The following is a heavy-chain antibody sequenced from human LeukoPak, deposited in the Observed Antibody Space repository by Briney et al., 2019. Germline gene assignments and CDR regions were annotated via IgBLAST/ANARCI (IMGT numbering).Heavy chain of an antibody. V-gene: IGHV4-59*01. D-gene: IGHD6-19*01. Sequence: PSETLSLTCTVSGGSISSYYWSWIRQPPGKGLEWIGYIYYSGSTNYNPSLKSRVTISVDTSKNQFSLKLSSVTAADTAVYYCATEEIAVAGTTAGFDYWGQGTLVTVSS. J-gene: IGHJ4*02. CDR3: ATEEIAVAGTTAGFDY. CDR2: IYYSGST. CDR1: GGSISSYY.